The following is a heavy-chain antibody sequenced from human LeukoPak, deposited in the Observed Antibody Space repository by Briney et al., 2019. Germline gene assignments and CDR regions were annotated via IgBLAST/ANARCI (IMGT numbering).Heavy chain of an antibody. J-gene: IGHJ4*02. CDR3: ARDLRFGEWVDY. D-gene: IGHD3-10*01. Sequence: ASVKVSCKASGYTFTSCYMHWVRQAPGQGLEWMGIINPSGGSTSYAQKFQGRVTMTRDMSTSTVYMELSSLRSEDTAVYYCARDLRFGEWVDYWGQGTLVTVSS. CDR2: INPSGGST. V-gene: IGHV1-46*01. CDR1: GYTFTSCY.